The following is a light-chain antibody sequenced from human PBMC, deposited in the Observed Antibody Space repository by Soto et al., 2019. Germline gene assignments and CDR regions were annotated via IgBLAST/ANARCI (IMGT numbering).Light chain of an antibody. V-gene: IGKV3-15*01. CDR2: GAS. CDR1: QSISSY. CDR3: QQYSNWPPYT. J-gene: IGKJ2*01. Sequence: IIMTHSPAFLSVSPGERATLSCRASQSISSYLAWCQQKPGQAPRLLIYGASTRATGVPARFSGSGSGTEFTLTISSLQSEDSAVYYCQQYSNWPPYTFGQGTKLEIK.